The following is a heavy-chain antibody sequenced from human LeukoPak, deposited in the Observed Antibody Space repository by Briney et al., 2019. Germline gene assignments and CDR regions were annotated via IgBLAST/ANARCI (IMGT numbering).Heavy chain of an antibody. CDR2: ISSSSSYI. Sequence: GGSLXXSXAASGFTFSSYSMNWVRQAPGKGREWVSSISSSSSYIYYADSVKGRFTISRDNAKNSLSLQMNSLRAEDTAVYYCARSPDYDFWSGYYPFDYWGQGTLVTVSS. CDR3: ARSPDYDFWSGYYPFDY. V-gene: IGHV3-21*01. CDR1: GFTFSSYS. D-gene: IGHD3-3*01. J-gene: IGHJ4*02.